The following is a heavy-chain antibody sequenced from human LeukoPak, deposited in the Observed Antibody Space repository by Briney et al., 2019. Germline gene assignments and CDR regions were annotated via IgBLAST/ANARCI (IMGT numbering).Heavy chain of an antibody. V-gene: IGHV4-59*01. CDR1: GGSISSYY. CDR3: ARGASSGWKDY. D-gene: IGHD6-19*01. Sequence: SETLSLTCTVSGGSISSYYWSWIRQPPGKGLEWIGYIYYSGSTNYNPSLKSRVTISVDTSKNQFSLKLSSVTTADTAVYYCARGASSGWKDYWGQGTLVTVSS. J-gene: IGHJ4*02. CDR2: IYYSGST.